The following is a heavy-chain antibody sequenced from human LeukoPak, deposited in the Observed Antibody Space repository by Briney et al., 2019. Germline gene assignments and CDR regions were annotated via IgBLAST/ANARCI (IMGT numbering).Heavy chain of an antibody. Sequence: GGSLRLSCAASGFTFRSYWMAWVRQAPGKGLEWVANIKEDESAKHQADSVKGRFTTSRDNAQNSVYLQMSSLRGEDTAVYYCARDVGGSLDYWGQGTLVTVSS. V-gene: IGHV3-7*01. CDR2: IKEDESAK. CDR1: GFTFRSYW. CDR3: ARDVGGSLDY. D-gene: IGHD1-26*01. J-gene: IGHJ4*02.